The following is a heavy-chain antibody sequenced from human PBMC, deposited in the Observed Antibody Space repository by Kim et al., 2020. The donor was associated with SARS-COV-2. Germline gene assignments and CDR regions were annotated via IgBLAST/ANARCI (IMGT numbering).Heavy chain of an antibody. Sequence: ASVKVSCKASGYTFTGYYMHWVRQAPGQGLEWMGWINPNSGGTNYAQKFQGRVTMTRDTSISTAYMELSRLRSDDTAVYYCARPAHPAQLLWFGASSDENWFDPWGQGTLVTVSS. CDR2: INPNSGGT. D-gene: IGHD3-10*01. CDR1: GYTFTGYY. CDR3: ARPAHPAQLLWFGASSDENWFDP. V-gene: IGHV1-2*02. J-gene: IGHJ5*02.